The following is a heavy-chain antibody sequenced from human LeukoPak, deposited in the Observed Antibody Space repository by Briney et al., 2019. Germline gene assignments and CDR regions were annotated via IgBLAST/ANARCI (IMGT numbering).Heavy chain of an antibody. V-gene: IGHV4-59*01. Sequence: SETLSLTCTVSGDSISTYYWSWIRQPPGKGLEWIGYIYYSGSTNYNPSLKSRVTISVDTSKNQFSLKLSSVTAADTAVYYCARAYCSGGSCYSSRGMFDPWGQGTLVTVSS. J-gene: IGHJ5*02. CDR3: ARAYCSGGSCYSSRGMFDP. D-gene: IGHD2-15*01. CDR2: IYYSGST. CDR1: GDSISTYY.